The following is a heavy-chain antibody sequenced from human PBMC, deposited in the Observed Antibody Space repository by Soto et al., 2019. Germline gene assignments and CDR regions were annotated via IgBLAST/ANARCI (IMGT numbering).Heavy chain of an antibody. CDR2: ISAYNGNT. CDR1: GYAFTSYG. Sequence: ASVKVSCKASGYAFTSYGISWVRQAPGQGLEWMGWISAYNGNTNYAQKLQGRVTMTTDTSTSTAYMELRSLRSDDTAVYYCALAPVGAPTDVDWGQGTLVTVSS. CDR3: ALAPVGAPTDVD. V-gene: IGHV1-18*01. D-gene: IGHD4-17*01. J-gene: IGHJ4*02.